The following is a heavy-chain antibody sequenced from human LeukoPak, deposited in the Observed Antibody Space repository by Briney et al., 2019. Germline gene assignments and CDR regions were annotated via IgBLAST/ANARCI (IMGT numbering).Heavy chain of an antibody. V-gene: IGHV1-46*01. CDR1: GYTFTSYY. CDR2: INPSGGST. Sequence: GASVKVSCKASGYTFTSYYMHWVRQAPGQGLEWMGIINPSGGSTSYAQKFQGRVTMTRDTSTSTVYMELSSLRSEDTAVYYCARVDTRRYCSSTSCYTGDYWGQGTLVTVSS. J-gene: IGHJ4*02. D-gene: IGHD2-2*02. CDR3: ARVDTRRYCSSTSCYTGDY.